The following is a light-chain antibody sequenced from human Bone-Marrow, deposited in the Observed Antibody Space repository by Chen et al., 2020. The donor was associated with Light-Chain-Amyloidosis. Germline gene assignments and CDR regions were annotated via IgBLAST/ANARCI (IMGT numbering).Light chain of an antibody. Sequence: SYALTQPPSVSVSPGQTARITCSGDDLPTKYAYWYQQKPGQAPVLVIHRDTERPSGISERFSGSSSGTTATLTISGVQAEDEADYHCQSADSSGTYEVIFDGGTKLTVL. CDR2: RDT. CDR1: DLPTKY. V-gene: IGLV3-25*03. CDR3: QSADSSGTYEVI. J-gene: IGLJ2*01.